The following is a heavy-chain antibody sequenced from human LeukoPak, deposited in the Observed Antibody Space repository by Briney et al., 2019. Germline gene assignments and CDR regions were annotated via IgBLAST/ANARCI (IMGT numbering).Heavy chain of an antibody. CDR2: INPNSGGT. CDR3: ARDGSSSSSEGGWFDP. CDR1: GYTFTGYY. V-gene: IGHV1-2*02. Sequence: GASVKVSCKASGYTFTGYYMHWVRQAPGQGLEWMGWINPNSGGTNYAQKFQGRVTMTRDTSISTAYMELSRLRSDDTAVYYCARDGSSSSSEGGWFDPWGQGTLVTVSS. D-gene: IGHD6-6*01. J-gene: IGHJ5*02.